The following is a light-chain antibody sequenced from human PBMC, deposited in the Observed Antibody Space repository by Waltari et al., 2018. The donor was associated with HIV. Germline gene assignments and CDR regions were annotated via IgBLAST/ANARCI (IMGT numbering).Light chain of an antibody. CDR3: CSYAGSSTVV. V-gene: IGLV2-23*02. CDR1: SSDVGGYNY. CDR2: DVS. J-gene: IGLJ2*01. Sequence: QSALTQPASVSGSPGQSITISCTGTSSDVGGYNYVSWYQQHPGKAPKLIIYDVSKRPSGVSNRFSGSKSGNTASLTISGLQADDEADYYCCSYAGSSTVVFGGWTKLTVL.